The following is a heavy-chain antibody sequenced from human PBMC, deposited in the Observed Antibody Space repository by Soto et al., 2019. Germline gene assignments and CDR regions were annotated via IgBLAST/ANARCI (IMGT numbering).Heavy chain of an antibody. CDR2: INPKSGGT. CDR1: GYSFTDYH. CDR3: ARGDSTDCSNGVCSFFYNHDMDV. Sequence: SVKVSCKASGYSFTDYHIHWVRQAPVQGLEWLGRINPKSGGTSTAQKFQGWVTMTTDTSISTASMELTRLTSDDTAIYYCARGDSTDCSNGVCSFFYNHDMDVWGQGTTVTVSS. D-gene: IGHD2-8*01. V-gene: IGHV1-2*04. J-gene: IGHJ6*02.